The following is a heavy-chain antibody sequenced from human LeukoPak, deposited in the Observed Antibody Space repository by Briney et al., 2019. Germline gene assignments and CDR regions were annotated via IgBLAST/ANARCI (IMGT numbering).Heavy chain of an antibody. CDR1: GFTFSSFS. J-gene: IGHJ4*02. CDR3: ASDKEMATSQFEY. CDR2: ISSNSNYI. D-gene: IGHD5-24*01. Sequence: GGSLRLSCAASGFTFSSFSRSWVRQAPGKGREWVSYISSNSNYIYYADSVKGLFTISRDNVKNSLYMQMNSLRAEDTGVYYCASDKEMATSQFEYWGQGTLVTVSS. V-gene: IGHV3-21*01.